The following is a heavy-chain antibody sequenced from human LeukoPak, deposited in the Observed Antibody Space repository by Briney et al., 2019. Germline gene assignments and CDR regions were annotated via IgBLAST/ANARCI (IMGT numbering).Heavy chain of an antibody. J-gene: IGHJ4*02. CDR3: AKTEGVTGTTYDFDY. CDR2: IRYDGSNK. CDR1: GFTFSSYG. D-gene: IGHD1-7*01. V-gene: IGHV3-30*02. Sequence: GGSLRLSCAASGFTFSSYGMHWVRQAPGKGLEWVAFIRYDGSNKYYADSVKGRFTISRDNSKNTLYLQMNSLRAEDTAVYYCAKTEGVTGTTYDFDYWGQGTLVTVSS.